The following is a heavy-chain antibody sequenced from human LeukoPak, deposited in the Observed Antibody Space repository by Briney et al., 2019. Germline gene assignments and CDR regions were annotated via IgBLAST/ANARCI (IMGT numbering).Heavy chain of an antibody. D-gene: IGHD6-19*01. CDR1: GFTFDDYA. CDR3: AKCHSSGWPSPFDY. J-gene: IGHJ4*02. V-gene: IGHV3-9*03. CDR2: TSWNSGSI. Sequence: PGGSLRLSCVASGFTFDDYAMHWVRQAPGKGLEWVSGTSWNSGSIVYADSVKGRFTISRDNAKNSLYLQMNSLRAEDMALYYCAKCHSSGWPSPFDYWGQGTLVTVSS.